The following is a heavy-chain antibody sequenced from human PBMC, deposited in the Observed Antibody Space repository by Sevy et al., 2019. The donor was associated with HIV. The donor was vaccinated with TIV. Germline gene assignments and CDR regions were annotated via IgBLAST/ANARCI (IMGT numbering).Heavy chain of an antibody. CDR3: AKSRYSSGWYSDY. V-gene: IGHV3-30*04. D-gene: IGHD6-19*01. Sequence: GGSLRLSCAASGFTFSSYAMNWVRQAPGKGLEWVAVISYDGSSKYYADSVKGRFTISRDNSKNTLYLQMNSLRAEDTAVYYCAKSRYSSGWYSDYWGQGTLVTVSS. CDR2: ISYDGSSK. J-gene: IGHJ4*02. CDR1: GFTFSSYA.